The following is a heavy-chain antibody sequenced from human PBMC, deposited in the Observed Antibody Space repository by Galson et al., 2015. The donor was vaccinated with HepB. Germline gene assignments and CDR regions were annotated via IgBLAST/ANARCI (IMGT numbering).Heavy chain of an antibody. D-gene: IGHD2-15*01. V-gene: IGHV1-2*02. Sequence: SVQVSCKASGYSLSDHNIHWVRQAPGQGLEWMGWISPKYGGTKNAQKFQGRVTMTRDTSISTAYMELSSLGSDDTAVYYWTRGGGRYHVDYWGQGTLVTVSS. CDR2: ISPKYGGT. CDR1: GYSLSDHN. CDR3: TRGGGRYHVDY. J-gene: IGHJ4*02.